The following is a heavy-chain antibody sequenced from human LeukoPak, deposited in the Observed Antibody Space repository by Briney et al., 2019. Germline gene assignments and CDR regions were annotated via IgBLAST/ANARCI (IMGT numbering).Heavy chain of an antibody. D-gene: IGHD3-22*01. CDR3: ARAAYDSSGYLTL. J-gene: IGHJ4*02. V-gene: IGHV3-33*01. CDR2: IWYDGTNK. Sequence: GGSLRLSCVASGFIFSTYGLHWVRQAPGKGLEWVAVIWYDGTNKYYADSVKGRFTISRDSSKNTLYLQMNSLRAEDTAVYYCARAAYDSSGYLTLWGQGTLVTVSS. CDR1: GFIFSTYG.